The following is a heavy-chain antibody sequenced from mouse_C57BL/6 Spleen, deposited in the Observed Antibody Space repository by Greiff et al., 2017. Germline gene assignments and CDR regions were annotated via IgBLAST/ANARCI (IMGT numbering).Heavy chain of an antibody. J-gene: IGHJ1*03. CDR1: GFTFSSYA. V-gene: IGHV5-9-1*02. CDR3: TRAEGDYYGSHWYFDV. CDR2: ISSGGDYI. Sequence: EVMLVESGEGLVKPGGSLKLSCAASGFTFSSYAMSWVRQTPEKRLEWVAYISSGGDYIYYADTVKGRFTISRANARNALYLQMSSLKSEDTAMYYCTRAEGDYYGSHWYFDVWGTGTTVTVSS. D-gene: IGHD1-1*01.